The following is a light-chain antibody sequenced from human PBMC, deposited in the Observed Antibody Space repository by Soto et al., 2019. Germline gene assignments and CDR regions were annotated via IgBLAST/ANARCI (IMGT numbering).Light chain of an antibody. J-gene: IGKJ2*01. CDR2: AAS. Sequence: DIQMTQSPSSLSASVGDRVTITCRASQSISSYLDWYQQNPGKAPTLLIYAASSLQGGVPSRFSGSGSGTDFTLPISSLQPEESATFYRQQCVSAPRTFGQGTQLEIK. CDR1: QSISSY. V-gene: IGKV1-39*01. CDR3: QQCVSAPRT.